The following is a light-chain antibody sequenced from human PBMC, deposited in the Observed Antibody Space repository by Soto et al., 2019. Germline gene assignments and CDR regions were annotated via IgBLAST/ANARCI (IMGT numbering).Light chain of an antibody. J-gene: IGKJ1*01. CDR2: DAS. CDR1: QSVSSSY. CDR3: QQYGSSPWT. V-gene: IGKV3-20*01. Sequence: EIVLTQSPGTLSLSQGERATLSCRASQSVSSSYVAWYQQKPGQAPRLLMYDASSRATGIPDRFSGSGSGTDFTLTISRLGPEGFAVYYCQQYGSSPWTFGPGTKVEI.